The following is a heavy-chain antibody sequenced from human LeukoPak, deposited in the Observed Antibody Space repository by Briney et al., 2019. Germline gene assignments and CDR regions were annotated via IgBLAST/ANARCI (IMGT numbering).Heavy chain of an antibody. V-gene: IGHV1-18*01. CDR2: ISAYNGNT. Sequence: ASVTVSCKASGYTFTSYGISWVRQAPGQGLEWMGWISAYNGNTNYAQKLQGRVTMTTDTSTSTAYMELRSLRSDDTAVYYCAADNYDSSGYISPVVYWGQGTLVTVSS. J-gene: IGHJ4*02. CDR1: GYTFTSYG. D-gene: IGHD3-22*01. CDR3: AADNYDSSGYISPVVY.